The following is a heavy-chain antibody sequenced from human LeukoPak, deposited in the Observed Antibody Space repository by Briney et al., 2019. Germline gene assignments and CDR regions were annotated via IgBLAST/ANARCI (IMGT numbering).Heavy chain of an antibody. CDR2: IYHSGST. J-gene: IGHJ4*02. CDR1: GGSISSGGYY. D-gene: IGHD7-27*01. Sequence: SQTLSLTCTVSGGSISSGGYYWSWIRQPPGKGLEWIGYIYHSGSTYYNPSLKSRVTISVDRSKNQFSLKLSSVIAADTAVYYCARVGNWGSDYWGQGTLVTVSS. CDR3: ARVGNWGSDY. V-gene: IGHV4-30-2*01.